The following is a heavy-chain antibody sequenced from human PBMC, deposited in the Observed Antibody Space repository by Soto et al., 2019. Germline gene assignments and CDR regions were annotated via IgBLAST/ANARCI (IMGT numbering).Heavy chain of an antibody. J-gene: IGHJ4*02. CDR2: ISGTAHAS. D-gene: IGHD3-3*02. CDR1: GFDFSNYG. V-gene: IGHV3-23*01. Sequence: GGSLRLSCAASGFDFSNYGMSWVRQAPGKGLEWVSAISGTAHASYYAASVKGRFTISRDKSKNTLYLLMNSLRVEDTAVYFCVKDAPQPFSDWGQGTLVTVSS. CDR3: VKDAPQPFSD.